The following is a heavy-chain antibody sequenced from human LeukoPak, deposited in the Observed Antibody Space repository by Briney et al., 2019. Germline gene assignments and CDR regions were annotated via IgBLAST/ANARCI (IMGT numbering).Heavy chain of an antibody. CDR2: ISTSNNYI. V-gene: IGHV3-21*01. CDR1: GFTFSDYY. Sequence: PGGSLRLSCAASGFTFSDYYMNWVRQAPGKGLEWVSSISTSNNYIYYADSVTGRFTISRDNAKNSLYLQMNSLRAEDTAVYYCARLSAYYYGSFFYYYMDVWGKGTTVTVSS. D-gene: IGHD3-10*01. CDR3: ARLSAYYYGSFFYYYMDV. J-gene: IGHJ6*03.